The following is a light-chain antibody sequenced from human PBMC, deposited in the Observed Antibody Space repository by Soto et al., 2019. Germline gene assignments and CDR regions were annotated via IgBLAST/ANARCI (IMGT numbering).Light chain of an antibody. CDR1: SSNIGSNY. V-gene: IGLV1-47*01. CDR2: RNN. CDR3: AAWDDSLSGVV. Sequence: QSVLTQPPSACGTPGQRVSISGSGSSSNIGSNYVYLYQHLPGSAPKLLIYRNNQRPSGVPVRFSGSKSGTSASLAISGPRSEDEAGYYCAAWDDSLSGVVFGGGTKLTVL. J-gene: IGLJ2*01.